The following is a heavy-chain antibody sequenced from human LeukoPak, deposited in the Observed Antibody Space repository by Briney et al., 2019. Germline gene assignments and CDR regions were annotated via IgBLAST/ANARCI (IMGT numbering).Heavy chain of an antibody. J-gene: IGHJ3*01. CDR3: GRAVHHLFYSDSSGYYGDAFDV. V-gene: IGHV3-53*01. CDR2: IYSGGTI. CDR1: GFSVRTNY. Sequence: PGGSLRLSCAASGFSVRTNYMSWVRQAPGKGLEWVSVIYSGGTIRYADSVKGRFTISRDNSRDTLHLQMNSLRVDDTAVYYCGRAVHHLFYSDSSGYYGDAFDVWGQGSVVTVSS. D-gene: IGHD3-22*01.